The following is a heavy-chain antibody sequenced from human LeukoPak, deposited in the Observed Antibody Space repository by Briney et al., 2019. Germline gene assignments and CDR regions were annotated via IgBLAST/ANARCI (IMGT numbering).Heavy chain of an antibody. CDR3: AKDYGDYVFYFDY. CDR1: GFTVSSNY. J-gene: IGHJ4*02. CDR2: IYSGGST. Sequence: GGSLRLSCAASGFTVSSNYMNWVRQAPGKGLEWVSIIYSGGSTYYADSVKGRFTISRDNSKNTLYLQMNSLRAEDTAVYYCAKDYGDYVFYFDYWGQGTLVTVSS. D-gene: IGHD4-17*01. V-gene: IGHV3-53*01.